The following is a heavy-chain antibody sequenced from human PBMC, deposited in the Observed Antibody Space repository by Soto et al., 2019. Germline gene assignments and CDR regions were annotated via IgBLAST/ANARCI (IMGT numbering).Heavy chain of an antibody. CDR1: GASVSSRSCY. CDR2: ITHSGST. D-gene: IGHD2-2*01. CDR3: ARDMGGCSSTSCRLYYMDV. J-gene: IGHJ6*03. Sequence: PSETLSLTCTVSGASVSSRSCYWGWIRQPPGKGLEWITTITHSGSTYYNPSLKSRVTISVDTSKNQFSLKLSSVTAADTAVYYCARDMGGCSSTSCRLYYMDVWGKGTTVTVSS. V-gene: IGHV4-39*07.